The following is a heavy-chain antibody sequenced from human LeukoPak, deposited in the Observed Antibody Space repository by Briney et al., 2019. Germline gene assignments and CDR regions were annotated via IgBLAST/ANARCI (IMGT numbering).Heavy chain of an antibody. CDR1: GFTFSAYA. Sequence: PGGSLRLSCAASGFTFSAYAMSWVRQAPGKGLEWVSTFSDTDTGTYYADSVKGRSTISGDTSKNTLYLQMSGLRAEDTAIYYCAKELTRMTVAGTFGYWGQGALVTVSS. J-gene: IGHJ4*02. V-gene: IGHV3-23*01. CDR2: FSDTDTGT. D-gene: IGHD6-19*01. CDR3: AKELTRMTVAGTFGY.